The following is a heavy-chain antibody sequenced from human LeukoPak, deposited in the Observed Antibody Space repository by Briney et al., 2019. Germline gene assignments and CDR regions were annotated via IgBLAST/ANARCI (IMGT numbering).Heavy chain of an antibody. CDR3: ARRTGSADY. Sequence: PSETLSLTCAVYGGSFSGYYWSWIRQPPGKGLEWIGEINHSGNTNYNPSLKSRVTISVDTSENQFSLKLSSVTAADTAVYYCARRTGSADYWGQGTLVTVSS. J-gene: IGHJ4*02. CDR2: INHSGNT. CDR1: GGSFSGYY. V-gene: IGHV4-34*01. D-gene: IGHD3/OR15-3a*01.